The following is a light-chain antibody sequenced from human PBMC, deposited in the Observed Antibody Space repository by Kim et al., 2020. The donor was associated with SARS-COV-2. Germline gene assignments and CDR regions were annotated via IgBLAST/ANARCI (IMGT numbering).Light chain of an antibody. J-gene: IGKJ4*01. CDR2: AAS. V-gene: IGKV1-39*01. Sequence: IQMTQSPSSLSASVGDRVTMTCRASQSVHNYLNWYQQKPGKAPKLLIFAASGLQSGVPSRFSGSGSGIDFTLTINSLQPEDFASYYCQQTYDFSPTFGGGTKVDIK. CDR1: QSVHNY. CDR3: QQTYDFSPT.